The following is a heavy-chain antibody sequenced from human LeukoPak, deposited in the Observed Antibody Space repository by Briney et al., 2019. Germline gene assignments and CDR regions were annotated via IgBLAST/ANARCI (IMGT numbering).Heavy chain of an antibody. CDR2: ISHRGIT. J-gene: IGHJ4*02. V-gene: IGHV4-34*01. CDR1: GGSLINYY. D-gene: IGHD2-2*01. CDR3: AIFMDVVPGTMP. Sequence: PSETLSLTCGVCGGSLINYYCHWIRQAPGKGLEWIGEISHRGITKHNPALKSRVTMSQDTSRSQFSLKVTSVTGADTAVYYCAIFMDVVPGTMPWGLGTLVTVSS.